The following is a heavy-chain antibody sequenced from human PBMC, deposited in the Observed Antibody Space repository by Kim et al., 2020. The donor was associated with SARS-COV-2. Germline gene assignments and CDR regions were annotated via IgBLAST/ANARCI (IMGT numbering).Heavy chain of an antibody. CDR1: GASITSGGYY. CDR2: IYSSAKS. CDR3: SREPIS. D-gene: IGHD2-21*01. V-gene: IGHV4-31*03. J-gene: IGHJ4*02. Sequence: SETLSLTCTVSGASITSGGYYWTWSSQHPGKGLEWIGYIYSSAKSDYNPSLKSRVAITMDTSNNQFSLKLNSVTAADTAVYYCSREPISWGQGILVTVSS.